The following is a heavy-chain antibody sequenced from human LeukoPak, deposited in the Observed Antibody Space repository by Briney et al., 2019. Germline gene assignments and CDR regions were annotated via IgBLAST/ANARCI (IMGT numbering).Heavy chain of an antibody. CDR1: GGSISSANYY. CDR2: IYYSGST. V-gene: IGHV4-39*01. Sequence: PSETLSLTCTVSGGSISSANYYWGWIRQPPGKGLEWIGSIYYSGSTYYNPSLKSRVTISVNMSKNQFSLKLSSVTAADTAVYYCARQFGGYNLYYFDYWGQGTLVTVSS. CDR3: ARQFGGYNLYYFDY. J-gene: IGHJ4*02. D-gene: IGHD5-24*01.